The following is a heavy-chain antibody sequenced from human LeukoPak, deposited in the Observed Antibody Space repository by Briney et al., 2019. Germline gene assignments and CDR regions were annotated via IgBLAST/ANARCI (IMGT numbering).Heavy chain of an antibody. CDR3: ARVPSGVAAAGRGVDY. D-gene: IGHD6-13*01. Sequence: GRSLRLSCAASGFTFSSYGMHWVRQAPGKGLEWVAVISYDGSNKYYADSVKGRFTISRNNSKNTLYLQMNSLRAEDTAVYYCARVPSGVAAAGRGVDYWGQGTLVTVSS. CDR2: ISYDGSNK. J-gene: IGHJ4*02. V-gene: IGHV3-30*03. CDR1: GFTFSSYG.